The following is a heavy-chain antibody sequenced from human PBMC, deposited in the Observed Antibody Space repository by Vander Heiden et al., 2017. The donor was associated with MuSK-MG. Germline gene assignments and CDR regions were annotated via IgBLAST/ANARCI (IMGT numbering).Heavy chain of an antibody. V-gene: IGHV4-31*03. CDR1: GGTISSGGYD. Sequence: QGQLQESGPGLVKPSQTLSLTCTVSGGTISSGGYDWSWIRQHPGKGLEWIGYIYYSGSTYYHQSLKRRGTISVDTSKNQFSLSLSSVTAAQTAVYYCAGGGIYVSGGSCHEYFQHRGHGTMVTVSS. D-gene: IGHD2-15*01. J-gene: IGHJ1*01. CDR3: AGGGIYVSGGSCHEYFQH. CDR2: IYYSGST.